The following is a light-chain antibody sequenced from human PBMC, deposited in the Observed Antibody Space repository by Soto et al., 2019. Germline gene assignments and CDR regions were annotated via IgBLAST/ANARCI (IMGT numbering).Light chain of an antibody. Sequence: QLVLTQPPSLSGAPGQRVTISCTGSSSNIGPTYDVHWYQHRPGTAPRLLIYANTNRPSGVPDRFSGSKSGTSASLAITGLQAEDEADYYCQSYDSSLSDVVFGGGTKLTVL. CDR2: ANT. J-gene: IGLJ2*01. V-gene: IGLV1-40*01. CDR3: QSYDSSLSDVV. CDR1: SSNIGPTYD.